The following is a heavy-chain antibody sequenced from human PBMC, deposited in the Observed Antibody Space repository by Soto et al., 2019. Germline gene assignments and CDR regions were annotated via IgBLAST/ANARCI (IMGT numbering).Heavy chain of an antibody. CDR2: ISRTGGAA. J-gene: IGHJ4*01. D-gene: IGHD3-16*02. Sequence: EVQLLESGGGLVQPGGSLRLSCAASGFTFSNFAMFWVRQAPGKGLEWVSSISRTGGAAHYADSVNGRFTISRDNSKNTQCLQMDSLRAEDTAVYYCAKAYEYIWGSYPREVDYWVQETLFTVSS. CDR3: AKAYEYIWGSYPREVDY. CDR1: GFTFSNFA. V-gene: IGHV3-23*01.